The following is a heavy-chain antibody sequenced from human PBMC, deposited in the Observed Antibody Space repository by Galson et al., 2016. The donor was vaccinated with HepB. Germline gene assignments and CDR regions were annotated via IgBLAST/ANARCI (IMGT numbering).Heavy chain of an antibody. V-gene: IGHV3-23*01. CDR2: ISRSGDST. Sequence: SLRLSCAASGFTFRNYGTTWVRQAPGKGLEGVSSISRSGDSTDYADSVKGRFTISRDNSKNTLSLQMNSLTADDTAIYYCVQGSTAPAVWGKGTTVTVSS. CDR3: VQGSTAPAV. D-gene: IGHD2-2*01. J-gene: IGHJ6*04. CDR1: GFTFRNYG.